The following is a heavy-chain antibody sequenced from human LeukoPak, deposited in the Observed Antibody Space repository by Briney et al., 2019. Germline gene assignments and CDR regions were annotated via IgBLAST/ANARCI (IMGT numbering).Heavy chain of an antibody. CDR3: ARASQYYDFWSGPLYYYYYYYMDV. CDR1: GGTFSSYA. CDR2: IIPIFGTA. J-gene: IGHJ6*03. Sequence: SVKVSCKASGGTFSSYAISWVRQAPGQGLEWMGGIIPIFGTANYAQKFQGRVTITADESTSTAYMELSSLRSEDTAVYYCARASQYYDFWSGPLYYYYYYYMDVWGKGATVTVSS. D-gene: IGHD3-3*01. V-gene: IGHV1-69*13.